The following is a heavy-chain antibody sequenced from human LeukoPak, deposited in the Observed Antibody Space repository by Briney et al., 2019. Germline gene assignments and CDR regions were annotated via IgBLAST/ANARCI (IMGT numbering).Heavy chain of an antibody. J-gene: IGHJ3*02. CDR3: ASPYGGNSVSDRAFDI. Sequence: GGSLRLSCAASGFTLSSNYMSWGRRAPGEGLECGSVIYSGGSTYYADSVKGRFTISRDNSKNTLYLQMNSLRAEDMAVYYCASPYGGNSVSDRAFDIGGQGTMVTVSA. CDR1: GFTLSSNY. V-gene: IGHV3-53*01. CDR2: IYSGGST. D-gene: IGHD4-23*01.